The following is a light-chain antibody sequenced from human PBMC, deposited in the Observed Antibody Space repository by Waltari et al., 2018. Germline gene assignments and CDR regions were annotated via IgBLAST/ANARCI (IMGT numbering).Light chain of an antibody. Sequence: SYELTQPPSVSVSPGQAVSITCSGKKLGDKYVNWYQQKAGQSPVLVIYEDTKRPSGIPEGLYASNSGNTATLTISETQAMDEADYYGQTWESRSYVFGTGTTVTVL. V-gene: IGLV3-1*01. CDR2: EDT. J-gene: IGLJ1*01. CDR1: KLGDKY. CDR3: QTWESRSYV.